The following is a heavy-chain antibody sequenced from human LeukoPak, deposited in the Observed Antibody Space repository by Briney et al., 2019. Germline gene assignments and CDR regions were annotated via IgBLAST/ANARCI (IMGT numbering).Heavy chain of an antibody. CDR3: TKKMTTVITFDY. Sequence: QPGGSLRLSCAASGFTFSSYAMSWVRQAPGKGLEWVSAISGSGGSTYYADSVKGRFTISRDNSKNTLYLQMNSLIAEDTAVYYCTKKMTTVITFDYWGERTPGTVSS. J-gene: IGHJ4*02. D-gene: IGHD4-17*01. V-gene: IGHV3-23*01. CDR2: ISGSGGST. CDR1: GFTFSSYA.